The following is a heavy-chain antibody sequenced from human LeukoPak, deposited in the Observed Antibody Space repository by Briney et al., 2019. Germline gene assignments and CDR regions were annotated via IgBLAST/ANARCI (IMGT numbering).Heavy chain of an antibody. CDR1: GGSLSGYY. Sequence: SVTLSLTCAVYGGSLSGYYWSWIRQYPGKGLEWIGEINHSGSSNYNPSLKSRVTISVDTSKNQFSLRLSSVTAADTALYYCARHTWTGTTYYYYYMDVWGKGTTVTVSS. D-gene: IGHD1-7*01. V-gene: IGHV4-34*01. CDR2: INHSGSS. J-gene: IGHJ6*03. CDR3: ARHTWTGTTYYYYYMDV.